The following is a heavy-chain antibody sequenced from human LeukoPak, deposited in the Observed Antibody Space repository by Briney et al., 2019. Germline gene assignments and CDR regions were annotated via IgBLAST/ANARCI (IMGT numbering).Heavy chain of an antibody. V-gene: IGHV4-34*01. CDR1: GGSFSGYY. J-gene: IGHJ6*03. CDR3: ARGPAGEYSSSSGRHYHMDV. D-gene: IGHD6-6*01. Sequence: SETLSLTCAVYGGSFSGYYWSWIRQPPGKGLEWIGEINHSGSTNYNPSLKSRVTISVDTSKNQFSLKLSSVTAADTAVYYCARGPAGEYSSSSGRHYHMDVWGKGTTVTVSS. CDR2: INHSGST.